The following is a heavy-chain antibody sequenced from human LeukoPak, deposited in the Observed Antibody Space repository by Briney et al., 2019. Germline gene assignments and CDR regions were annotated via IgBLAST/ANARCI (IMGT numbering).Heavy chain of an antibody. J-gene: IGHJ6*03. V-gene: IGHV4-38-2*02. Sequence: PSETLSLTCTVSNYSISNNNYWGWIRRPPGKGLEWIGAIFHSGNTYYNPSLRSRATISIDLSKNQFSLKVTPVTAADTAIYYCPVTDWWRASFMDVWGEGTTVTVSS. CDR2: IFHSGNT. CDR1: NYSISNNNY. D-gene: IGHD2-8*02. CDR3: PVTDWWRASFMDV.